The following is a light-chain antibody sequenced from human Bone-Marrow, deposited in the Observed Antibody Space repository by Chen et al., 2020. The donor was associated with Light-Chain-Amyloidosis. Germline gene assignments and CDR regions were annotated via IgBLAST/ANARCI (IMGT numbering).Light chain of an antibody. CDR1: NIGSTS. CDR3: QVSDRSRDRPV. CDR2: DDS. Sequence: SYVLTQPSSVSVAPGQTATIACGGNNIGSTSVHWYQQTPGQAPLLVVYDDSDRPSGIPERLSGSNSGNTATLTISRVEAGDEADYYCQVSDRSRDRPVFGGGTKLTFL. V-gene: IGLV3-21*02. J-gene: IGLJ3*02.